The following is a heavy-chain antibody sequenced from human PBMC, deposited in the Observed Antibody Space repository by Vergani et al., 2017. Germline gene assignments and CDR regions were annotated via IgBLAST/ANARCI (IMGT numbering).Heavy chain of an antibody. Sequence: QVQLVESGGGLVKPGGSLRLSCAASGFSFSDHYMTWIRQAPGKGLEWVSYISNSGNTIEYAASVKGRFSIFRDNAKSSLFLQMDSLRAEDTAVYYCARDHRDYNNYPGTFDIWGQGSMVTVSS. CDR3: ARDHRDYNNYPGTFDI. V-gene: IGHV3-11*01. D-gene: IGHD5-24*01. CDR2: ISNSGNTI. CDR1: GFSFSDHY. J-gene: IGHJ3*02.